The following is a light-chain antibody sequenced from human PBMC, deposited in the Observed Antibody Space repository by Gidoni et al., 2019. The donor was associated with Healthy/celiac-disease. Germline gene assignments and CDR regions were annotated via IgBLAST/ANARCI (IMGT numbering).Light chain of an antibody. CDR1: QSISSY. CDR2: AAS. J-gene: IGKJ1*01. CDR3: KQSYSTPWT. V-gene: IGKV1-39*01. Sequence: DIQMTQSPSSLSASVGDRVTITCRASQSISSYLNWYQQKPGKAPKLLIYAASSLQSGVPARFSGSGAGTDFTLTISSLQNEEFATYYCKQSYSTPWTFGQGTKVEIK.